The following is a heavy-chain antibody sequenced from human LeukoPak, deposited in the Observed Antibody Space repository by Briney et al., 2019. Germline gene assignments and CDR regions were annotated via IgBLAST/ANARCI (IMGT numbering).Heavy chain of an antibody. CDR1: GGSISSSSYY. V-gene: IGHV4-39*01. CDR3: ARHPSMVVTAFDY. Sequence: SETLSLTCTVSGGSISSSSYYWGWIRQPPGKGLEWIGSIYYSGSTYYNPSRKSRATISVNASKNQFSLKLSPMTAAYTAVYYCARHPSMVVTAFDYWGQGTLVTVSS. CDR2: IYYSGST. J-gene: IGHJ4*02. D-gene: IGHD4-23*01.